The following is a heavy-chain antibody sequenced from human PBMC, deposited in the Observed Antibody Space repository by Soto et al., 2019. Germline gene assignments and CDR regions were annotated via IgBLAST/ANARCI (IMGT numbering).Heavy chain of an antibody. Sequence: EAQLVESGGGLVQPGGSLRLSCAASGFTFSNYEMHWVRQAPGKGLEYVSGISNNGAHTDYAKSVKGRFTISRDNSENTLYLQVGSLSAEDMALYYCARRGYGSRWPDVYMDVWGKGTTVTVSS. CDR2: ISNNGAHT. V-gene: IGHV3-64*01. D-gene: IGHD6-13*01. J-gene: IGHJ6*03. CDR3: ARRGYGSRWPDVYMDV. CDR1: GFTFSNYE.